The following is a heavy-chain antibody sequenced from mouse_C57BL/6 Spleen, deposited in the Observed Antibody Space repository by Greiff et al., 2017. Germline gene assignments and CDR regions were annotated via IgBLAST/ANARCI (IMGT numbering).Heavy chain of an antibody. CDR1: GYAFSSSW. V-gene: IGHV1-82*01. CDR2: IYPGDGDT. Sequence: VQLQQSGPELVKPGASVKISCKASGYAFSSSWMNWVKQRPGKGLEWIGRIYPGDGDTNYNGKFKGKATLTADKSSSTAYMQLSSLTSEDSAVYFCARREALYGDDAHFDYWGQGTTLTVSS. CDR3: ARREALYGDDAHFDY. J-gene: IGHJ2*01. D-gene: IGHD2-2*01.